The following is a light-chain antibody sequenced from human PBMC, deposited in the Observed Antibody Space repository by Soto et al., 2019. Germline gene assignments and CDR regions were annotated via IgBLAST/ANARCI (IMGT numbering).Light chain of an antibody. Sequence: DLVMTQSPLSLPVTPGEPASISCRSSQSLLHSNGYNYLDWYLQKPGQSPQLLIYLGSNRASGVPDRFSGSGSGTDFTLKISRVEAEDVGVYYCMQAVPTPPTFGQGTKVDIK. CDR2: LGS. V-gene: IGKV2-28*01. J-gene: IGKJ1*01. CDR3: MQAVPTPPT. CDR1: QSLLHSNGYNY.